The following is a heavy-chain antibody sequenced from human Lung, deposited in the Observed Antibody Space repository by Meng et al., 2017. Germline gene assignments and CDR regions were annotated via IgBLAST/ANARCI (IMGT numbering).Heavy chain of an antibody. J-gene: IGHJ4*02. D-gene: IGHD4-11*01. V-gene: IGHV4-34*01. Sequence: QVQLQQLGAGLLKPSETLSLTCVVSGGSCSDYSWSWIRQPPGKGLEWIGEINHSGSTNYNPSLESRATISVDTSQNNLSLKLSSVTAADSAVYYCARGPTTMAHDFDYWGQGTLVTVSS. CDR3: ARGPTTMAHDFDY. CDR2: INHSGST. CDR1: GGSCSDYS.